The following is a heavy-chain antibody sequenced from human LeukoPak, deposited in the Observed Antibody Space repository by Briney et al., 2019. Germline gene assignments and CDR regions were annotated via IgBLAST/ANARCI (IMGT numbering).Heavy chain of an antibody. CDR2: ISSSSSYI. CDR3: ARQLDYGGNSDWSNWFDP. Sequence: GGSLRLSCAASGFTFSSYSMIWVRQAPGKGLEWVSSISSSSSYIYYADSVKGRFTISRDNAKNSLYLQMNSLRAEDTAVYYCARQLDYGGNSDWSNWFDPWGQGTLVTVSS. V-gene: IGHV3-21*01. J-gene: IGHJ5*02. CDR1: GFTFSSYS. D-gene: IGHD4-23*01.